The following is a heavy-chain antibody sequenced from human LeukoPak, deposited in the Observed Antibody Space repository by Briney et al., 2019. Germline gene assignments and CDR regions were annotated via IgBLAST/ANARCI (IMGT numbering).Heavy chain of an antibody. Sequence: SETLSLTCAVYGGSFSGYYWSWIRQPPGKGLEWIGEINHSGSTNYNPSLKSRVTISVDTSKNQFSLKLSSVTAADTAVYYCARSFYGSGSYNDYGMDVWGQGTTVTVSS. CDR2: INHSGST. D-gene: IGHD3-10*01. CDR1: GGSFSGYY. CDR3: ARSFYGSGSYNDYGMDV. J-gene: IGHJ6*02. V-gene: IGHV4-34*01.